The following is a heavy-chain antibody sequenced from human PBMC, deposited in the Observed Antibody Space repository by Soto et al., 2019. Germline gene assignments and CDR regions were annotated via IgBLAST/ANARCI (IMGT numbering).Heavy chain of an antibody. V-gene: IGHV4-34*01. D-gene: IGHD5-12*01. Sequence: SETLSLTCAVYGGSFSGYYWSWIRQPPGKGLEWIGEINHSGSTNYNPSLKGRVTISVDTSKNQFSLKLSSVTAADTAVYYCARKGGYIRFAFDIWGQGTMVTVSS. CDR1: GGSFSGYY. CDR3: ARKGGYIRFAFDI. CDR2: INHSGST. J-gene: IGHJ3*02.